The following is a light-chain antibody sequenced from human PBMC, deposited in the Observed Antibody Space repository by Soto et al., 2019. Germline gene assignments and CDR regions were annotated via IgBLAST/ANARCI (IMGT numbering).Light chain of an antibody. V-gene: IGLV2-23*02. CDR1: ISDVGSHNL. CDR2: EVN. J-gene: IGLJ1*01. Sequence: QSALTQPASVSGSPGQSITISCTGTISDVGSHNLVSWYQQHPDKAPKLIIYEVNERPSGVSSRFSGSKSGNTASLTVSGLQPDDEADYHCRSFAGSNPFPYVFGTGTKVTVL. CDR3: RSFAGSNPFPYV.